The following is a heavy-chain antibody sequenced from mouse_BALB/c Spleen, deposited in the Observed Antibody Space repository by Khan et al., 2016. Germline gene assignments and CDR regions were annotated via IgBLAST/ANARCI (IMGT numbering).Heavy chain of an antibody. J-gene: IGHJ4*01. CDR3: AKFTPDYYSMDY. Sequence: VKLLESGPGLVAPSQSLSITCTVSGFSLTSYGVNWVRQPPGKGLEWLGVIWGDGSTNFHSTLKSRLIISKDNSRRQVFLKLNSLQTDDTATYYCAKFTPDYYSMDYWGQGTSVTVSS. D-gene: IGHD1-1*01. CDR2: IWGDGST. V-gene: IGHV2-3*01. CDR1: GFSLTSYG.